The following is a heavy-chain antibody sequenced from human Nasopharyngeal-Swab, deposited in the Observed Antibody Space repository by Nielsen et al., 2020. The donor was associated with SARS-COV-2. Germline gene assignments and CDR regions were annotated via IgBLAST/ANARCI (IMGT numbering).Heavy chain of an antibody. CDR3: AKTMVRGDFYYFLDV. J-gene: IGHJ6*03. V-gene: IGHV3-9*01. Sequence: SLKISCVASGFSFDDYTMHWVRQAPGKGLEWVSGISWKSGNTGYADSVKGRFTISRDNAKNSVYVQMNSLRPEDTALYYCAKTMVRGDFYYFLDVWGKGTTVTVSS. CDR1: GFSFDDYT. D-gene: IGHD3-10*01. CDR2: ISWKSGNT.